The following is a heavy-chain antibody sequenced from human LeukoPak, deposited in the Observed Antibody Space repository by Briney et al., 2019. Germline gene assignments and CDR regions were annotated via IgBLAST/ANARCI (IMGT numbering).Heavy chain of an antibody. CDR1: GFTFGDYA. CDR3: TRDYGDYVAAGDY. CDR2: IRSKAYGGTT. D-gene: IGHD4-17*01. J-gene: IGHJ4*02. V-gene: IGHV3-49*04. Sequence: GGSRRLSCTASGFTFGDYAMSWVRQAPGKGLEWVGFIRSKAYGGTTEYAASEKGRFTISRDDSKSIAYLQMNSLKTEDTAVYYCTRDYGDYVAAGDYWGQGTLVTVSS.